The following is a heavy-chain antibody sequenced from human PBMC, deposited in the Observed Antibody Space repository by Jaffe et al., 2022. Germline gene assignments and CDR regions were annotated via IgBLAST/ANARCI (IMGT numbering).Heavy chain of an antibody. CDR1: GGSISSSSYY. Sequence: QLQLQESGPGLVKPSETLSLTCTVSGGSISSSSYYWGWIRQPPGKGLEWIGSIYYSGSTYYNPSLKSRVTISVDTSKNQFSLKLSSVTAADTAVYYCARQHLIAVAGTCWFDPWGQGTLVTVSS. D-gene: IGHD6-19*01. CDR2: IYYSGST. V-gene: IGHV4-39*01. J-gene: IGHJ5*02. CDR3: ARQHLIAVAGTCWFDP.